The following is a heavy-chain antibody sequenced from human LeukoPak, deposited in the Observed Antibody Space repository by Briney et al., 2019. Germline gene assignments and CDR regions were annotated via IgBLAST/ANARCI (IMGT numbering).Heavy chain of an antibody. V-gene: IGHV4-39*01. CDR1: GGSPSSSSFY. Sequence: SETLSLTCTVSGGSPSSSSFYWGWMRLPPGKGVECIGRISYSGRTYYNPSLQSRATISVDTPKNQFSLRLSSVTAADTAVYYCARLRAYYYDSSGYYNFDFWGQGTLVTVSS. CDR3: ARLRAYYYDSSGYYNFDF. D-gene: IGHD3-22*01. J-gene: IGHJ4*02. CDR2: ISYSGRT.